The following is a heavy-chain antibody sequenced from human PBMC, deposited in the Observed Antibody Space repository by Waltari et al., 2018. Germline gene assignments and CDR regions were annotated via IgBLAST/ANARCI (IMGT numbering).Heavy chain of an antibody. V-gene: IGHV3-23*04. D-gene: IGHD2-2*02. Sequence: EVQLVDSGGGLVQPGGSLRLSCAASGFTYRNYPMTWVRQAPGKGLAWVASISSTGGTIHYAASVKGRYTISRDDSKNTLYLQMHNLRAEDTAVYYCAKGAQYQLLYFYFDYWGQGTLVTVSS. CDR1: GFTYRNYP. CDR2: ISSTGGTI. J-gene: IGHJ4*02. CDR3: AKGAQYQLLYFYFDY.